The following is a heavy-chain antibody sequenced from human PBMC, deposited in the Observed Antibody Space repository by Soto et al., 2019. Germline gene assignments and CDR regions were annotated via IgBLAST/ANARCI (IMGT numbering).Heavy chain of an antibody. D-gene: IGHD2-21*02. J-gene: IGHJ4*02. Sequence: PGGSLRLSCVGSGFSVDDYAMHWVRQAPGKGLEWVSGISANGDNKDYADSVKGRFTISRDNAKNSLFLQMNSLRPEDTALYYCAKDVKWGGMTTIHYFDSWGQGTQVTVSS. CDR3: AKDVKWGGMTTIHYFDS. CDR2: ISANGDNK. CDR1: GFSVDDYA. V-gene: IGHV3-9*01.